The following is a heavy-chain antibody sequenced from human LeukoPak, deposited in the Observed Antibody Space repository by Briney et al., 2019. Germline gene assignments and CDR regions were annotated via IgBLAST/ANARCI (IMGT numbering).Heavy chain of an antibody. CDR2: VNLQGGT. V-gene: IGHV4-39*07. CDR1: GASISSDDAY. J-gene: IGHJ4*02. Sequence: SETLSLTCSVSGASISSDDAYWSWIRQPPGKGLEWIGEVNLQGGTNYNPSLMGRVAISVDTSENHISLQLTSVTAADTAVYYCAREGGPYRPLDYSGQGALVTVSS. CDR3: AREGGPYRPLDY.